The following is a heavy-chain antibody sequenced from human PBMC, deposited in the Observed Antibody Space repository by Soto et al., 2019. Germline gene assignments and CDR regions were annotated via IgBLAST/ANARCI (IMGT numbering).Heavy chain of an antibody. V-gene: IGHV5-51*01. D-gene: IGHD3-3*01. J-gene: IGHJ2*01. CDR2: IYPGDSDT. CDR1: GYRFTDYW. Sequence: PGESLKISCSGSGYRFTDYWIGWVRQMPGKGLEWMGIIYPGDSDTKYNPSFRGQVTISADTSINSAYLRWTSLKASDTAMYYCARQFYDFWSGSYTGSLHFDLWGRGTLVTVSS. CDR3: ARQFYDFWSGSYTGSLHFDL.